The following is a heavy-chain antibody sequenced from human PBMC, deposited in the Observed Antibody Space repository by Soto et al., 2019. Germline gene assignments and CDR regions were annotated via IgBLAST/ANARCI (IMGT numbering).Heavy chain of an antibody. Sequence: QVQLVESGGGVVQPGKSLRLSCAASGFSFSSYGMHWVRQAPGKGLEWVAVIWYDGSNEDYADSVKGRFAISRDNSKHTLYLQMNSLRADDTAVYYCARDRDYYDNSGYALDIWGQGTVVTVSS. CDR3: ARDRDYYDNSGYALDI. CDR1: GFSFSSYG. CDR2: IWYDGSNE. V-gene: IGHV3-33*01. J-gene: IGHJ3*02. D-gene: IGHD3-22*01.